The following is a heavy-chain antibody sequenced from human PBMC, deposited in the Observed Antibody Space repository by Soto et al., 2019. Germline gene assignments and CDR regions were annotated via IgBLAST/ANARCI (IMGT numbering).Heavy chain of an antibody. V-gene: IGHV6-1*01. J-gene: IGHJ6*03. D-gene: IGHD1-7*01. Sequence: SQTLSLTCAISGDSVSSNSAAWNWIRQSPSRGLEWLGRTYYRSTRWYNDYAVSVKSRIAVTPDTSKNQFSLHLNSVTPEDTALFYCAGTASLQWYYMDVWDTGTAVTFSS. CDR1: GDSVSSNSAA. CDR2: TYYRSTRWYN. CDR3: AGTASLQWYYMDV.